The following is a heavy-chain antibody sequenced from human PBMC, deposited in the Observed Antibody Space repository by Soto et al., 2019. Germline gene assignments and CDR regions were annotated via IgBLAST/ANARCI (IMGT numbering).Heavy chain of an antibody. CDR2: IIPIFGTA. V-gene: IGHV1-69*06. J-gene: IGHJ4*02. CDR1: GGTFSSYA. Sequence: ASVKVSCKASGGTFSSYAISWVRQAPGQGLERMGGIIPIFGTANYAQKFQGRVTITADKSTSTAYMELSRLRSEDTAVYYCAIVALRGTAMVTAADYWGQGTLVTVS. CDR3: AIVALRGTAMVTAADY. D-gene: IGHD5-18*01.